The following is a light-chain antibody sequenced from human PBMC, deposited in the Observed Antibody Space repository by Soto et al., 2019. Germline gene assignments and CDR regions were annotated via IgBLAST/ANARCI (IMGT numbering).Light chain of an antibody. CDR3: QQYYSTPFT. CDR1: QSVLYSSNDKNY. CDR2: WAS. V-gene: IGKV4-1*01. J-gene: IGKJ3*01. Sequence: DIVMTQSPDSLAVSLGERASINCRSNQSVLYSSNDKNYLAWYQQKPGQPPKLLIYWASSRESGVPARFSGSGSGTEVTLTISSLQAEDVAVYYCQQYYSTPFTFGPGTIVEIK.